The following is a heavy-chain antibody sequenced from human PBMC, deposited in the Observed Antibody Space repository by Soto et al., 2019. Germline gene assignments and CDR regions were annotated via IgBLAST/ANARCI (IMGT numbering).Heavy chain of an antibody. CDR1: GFTFSSYG. V-gene: IGHV3-33*01. CDR3: ARDEIVGATPFDY. Sequence: QVQLVESGGGVVQPGRSLRLSCAASGFTFSSYGMHWVRQAPGKGLEWVAVIWYDGSNKYYADSVKGRFTISRDNSKNTLYLQINSLRAEDTAVYYCARDEIVGATPFDYWGQGTLVTVSS. J-gene: IGHJ4*02. CDR2: IWYDGSNK. D-gene: IGHD1-26*01.